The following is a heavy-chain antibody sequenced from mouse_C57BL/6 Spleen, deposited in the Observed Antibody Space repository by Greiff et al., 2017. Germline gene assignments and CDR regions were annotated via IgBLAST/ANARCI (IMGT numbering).Heavy chain of an antibody. D-gene: IGHD2-10*02. CDR1: GFNIKDDY. CDR2: IDPENGDT. V-gene: IGHV14-4*01. J-gene: IGHJ3*01. Sequence: VQLQQSGAELVRPGASVKLSCTASGFNIKDDYMHWVKQRPEQGLEWIGWIDPENGDTEYASKFQGKATITADTSSNTAYLQLSSLTSEETAVYYCTTRYGAYWGQGTLVTVSA. CDR3: TTRYGAY.